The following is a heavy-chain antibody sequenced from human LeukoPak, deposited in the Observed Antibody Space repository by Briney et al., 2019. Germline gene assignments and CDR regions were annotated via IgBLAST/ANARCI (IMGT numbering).Heavy chain of an antibody. Sequence: LSLTCTVSGVSISSSNSYWGWIRQPPGKGLEWVAVISYDGSNKYYADSVKGRFTISRDNSKNTLYLQMNSLRAEDTAVYYCARGSDIVVVVAATRLDVWGKGTTVTVSS. D-gene: IGHD2-15*01. CDR2: ISYDGSNK. J-gene: IGHJ6*04. CDR1: GVSISSSN. CDR3: ARGSDIVVVVAATRLDV. V-gene: IGHV3-30*04.